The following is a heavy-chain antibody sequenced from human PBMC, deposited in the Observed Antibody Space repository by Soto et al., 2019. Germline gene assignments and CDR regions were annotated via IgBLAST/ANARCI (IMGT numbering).Heavy chain of an antibody. CDR3: AKDLYSNYGDAFDI. Sequence: TGGSLRLSCAASGFTFDDYAMHWVRQAPGKGLEWVSGISWNSDNIGYADSGKGRLTISRDNVKNSLYLQMNSLRAEDTALYYCAKDLYSNYGDAFDIWGQGTMVTVSS. CDR2: ISWNSDNI. CDR1: GFTFDDYA. V-gene: IGHV3-9*01. D-gene: IGHD4-4*01. J-gene: IGHJ3*02.